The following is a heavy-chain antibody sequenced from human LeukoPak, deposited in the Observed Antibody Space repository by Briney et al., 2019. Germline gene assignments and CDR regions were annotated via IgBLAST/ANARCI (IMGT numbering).Heavy chain of an antibody. CDR1: GFTFSSYA. D-gene: IGHD2-15*01. Sequence: HPGGSLRLSCAASGFTFSSYAMSWVRQAPGKGLEWVSAISGSGGSTYYADSVKGRFTISRDNSKNTLYLQMNSLRAEDTAVYYCANLYGHHSRMGGSDYWGQGTLVTVSS. J-gene: IGHJ4*02. CDR2: ISGSGGST. CDR3: ANLYGHHSRMGGSDY. V-gene: IGHV3-23*01.